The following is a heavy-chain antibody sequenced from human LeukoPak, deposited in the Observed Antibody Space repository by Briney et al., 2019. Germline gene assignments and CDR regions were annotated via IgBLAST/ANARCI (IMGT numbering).Heavy chain of an antibody. CDR3: ARKIRRYCSSTRCQNWFDP. V-gene: IGHV1-2*06. D-gene: IGHD2-2*01. CDR2: INPNSGGT. J-gene: IGHJ5*02. Sequence: GASVKVSCKASGYTFTGYYMHWVRQAPGQGLEWMGRINPNSGGTNYAQKFQGRVTMTRDTSISTAYMELSRLRSDDTAVYYCARKIRRYCSSTRCQNWFDPWGQGTLVTVSS. CDR1: GYTFTGYY.